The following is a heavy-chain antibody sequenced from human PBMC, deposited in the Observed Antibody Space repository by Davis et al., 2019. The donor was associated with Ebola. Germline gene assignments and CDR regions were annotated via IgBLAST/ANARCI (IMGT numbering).Heavy chain of an antibody. V-gene: IGHV4-59*08. CDR3: ARRRSHFDY. CDR2: IYYSGST. CDR1: GGSIISFY. D-gene: IGHD2-15*01. Sequence: SETLSLTCTVSGGSIISFYWSWIRQPPGKGLEWIGYIYYSGSTNYNPSLKSRVTISVDTSKNQFSLKLSSVTAADTAVYYCARRRSHFDYWGQGTLVTVSS. J-gene: IGHJ4*02.